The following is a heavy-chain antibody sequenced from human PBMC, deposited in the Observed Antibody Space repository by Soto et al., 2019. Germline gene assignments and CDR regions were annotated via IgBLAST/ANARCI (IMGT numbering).Heavy chain of an antibody. Sequence: QVQLVQSGAEERKPGASVKVSCKASGYTFSTYAMHWVRRAPGKSLEWMGWFNGGNGNIKYSQKFEGRVTITTDTAASTAYMDMNILRSEDTAVYHFARGNVRRGCLDYWGQGTLVSVS. CDR2: FNGGNGNI. CDR1: GYTFSTYA. CDR3: ARGNVRRGCLDY. J-gene: IGHJ4*02. V-gene: IGHV1-3*05.